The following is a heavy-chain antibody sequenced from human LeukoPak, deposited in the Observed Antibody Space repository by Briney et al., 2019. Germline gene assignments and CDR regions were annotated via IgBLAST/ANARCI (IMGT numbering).Heavy chain of an antibody. Sequence: GALRLSCAASGFTFSSYSMNWVRQAPGKGLEWVSSISSSSSYIYYADSVKGRFTISRDNAKNSLYLQMNSLRAEDTAAYYCARWSTVTTSSDYWGQGTLVTVSS. CDR2: ISSSSSYI. V-gene: IGHV3-21*01. D-gene: IGHD4-17*01. CDR1: GFTFSSYS. CDR3: ARWSTVTTSSDY. J-gene: IGHJ4*02.